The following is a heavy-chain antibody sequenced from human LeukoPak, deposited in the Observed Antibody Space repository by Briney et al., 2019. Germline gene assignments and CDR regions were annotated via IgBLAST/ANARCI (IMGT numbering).Heavy chain of an antibody. V-gene: IGHV3-21*04. Sequence: GGSLRLSCAASGFTFSTYSMNWVRQAPGKGLEWVASISATGSYTYYADSVRGRFTISRDNSNNALYLQMDSLRAEDTAVYYCANWIGSSSRDYWGQGTLVTVSS. J-gene: IGHJ4*02. CDR3: ANWIGSSSRDY. CDR1: GFTFSTYS. CDR2: ISATGSYT. D-gene: IGHD6-6*01.